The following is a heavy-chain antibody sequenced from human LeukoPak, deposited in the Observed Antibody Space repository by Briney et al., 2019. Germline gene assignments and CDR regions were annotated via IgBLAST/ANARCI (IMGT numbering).Heavy chain of an antibody. CDR2: IYHSGST. J-gene: IGHJ5*02. V-gene: IGHV4-38-2*02. CDR1: GYSISSGYY. CDR3: ARELQENWFDP. Sequence: SETLSLTCTVSGYSISSGYYWGRIRQPPGKGLEWIGSIYHSGSTYYNPSLKSRVTISVDTSKNQFSLKLSSVTAADTAVYYCARELQENWFDPWGQGTLVTVSS. D-gene: IGHD4-11*01.